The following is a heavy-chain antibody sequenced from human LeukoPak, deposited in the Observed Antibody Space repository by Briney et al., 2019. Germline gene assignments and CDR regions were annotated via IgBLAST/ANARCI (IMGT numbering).Heavy chain of an antibody. D-gene: IGHD3-16*01. V-gene: IGHV3-23*01. CDR1: GFTFSSYW. CDR2: ISGSGGST. Sequence: PGGSLRLSCAASGFTFSSYWMSWVRQAPGKGLEWVSAISGSGGSTYYADSVKGRFTISRDNSKNTLYLQMNSLTAEDTAVYYCAKGLLLGGEDWFDPWGQGTLVTVSS. J-gene: IGHJ5*02. CDR3: AKGLLLGGEDWFDP.